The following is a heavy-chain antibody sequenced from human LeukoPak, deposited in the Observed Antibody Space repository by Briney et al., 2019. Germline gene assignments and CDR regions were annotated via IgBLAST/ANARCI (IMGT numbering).Heavy chain of an antibody. V-gene: IGHV3-9*01. D-gene: IGHD6-19*01. CDR3: AKDAGGSGWQSFDY. CDR1: GFTFDDYA. CDR2: ISWNSGSI. J-gene: IGHJ4*02. Sequence: PGGSLRLSCAASGFTFDDYAMHWVRQAPGKGLEWVSGISWNSGSIGYADSVKGRFTISRDNAKNSLYLQMNSLRAEDTALYYCAKDAGGSGWQSFDYWGQGTLVTVSS.